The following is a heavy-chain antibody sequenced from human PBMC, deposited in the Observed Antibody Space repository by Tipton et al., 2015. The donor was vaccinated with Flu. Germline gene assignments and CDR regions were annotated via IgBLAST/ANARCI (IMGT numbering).Heavy chain of an antibody. D-gene: IGHD5-18*01. CDR3: ATTKSGQLWPFAY. CDR1: GYTFTGYD. Sequence: QLVQSGAEVKKPGASVKVSCKASGYTFTGYDMHWVRQAPGQGLERMGWINPNSGGTNYAQKFQGGVTMTRDTSISTAYMELSRLRSDDTAVYYCATTKSGQLWPFAYWGQGPLVTVSS. CDR2: INPNSGGT. V-gene: IGHV1-2*02. J-gene: IGHJ4*02.